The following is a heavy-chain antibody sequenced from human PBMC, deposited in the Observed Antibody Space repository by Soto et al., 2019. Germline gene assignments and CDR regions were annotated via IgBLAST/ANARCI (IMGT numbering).Heavy chain of an antibody. D-gene: IGHD6-19*01. CDR2: INPSGGST. J-gene: IGHJ6*02. V-gene: IGHV1-46*01. CDR3: SCRNGYSSEYYYGMDV. CDR1: GYTFTSYY. Sequence: ASVKVSCKASGYTFTSYYMHWVRQAPGQGLEWMGIINPSGGSTSYAQKFQGRVTMTRDTSTSTVYMELSSLRSEDTAVYYCSCRNGYSSEYYYGMDVWGQGTKVTVSS.